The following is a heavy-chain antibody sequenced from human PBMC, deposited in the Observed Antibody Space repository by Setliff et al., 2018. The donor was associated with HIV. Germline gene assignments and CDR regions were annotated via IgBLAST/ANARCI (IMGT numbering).Heavy chain of an antibody. CDR1: GYTFTSYD. Sequence: ASVKVSCKASGYTFTSYDINWVRQATGQGLEWMGWMNPNSGNTGYAQKFQGRVTITRNTSISTAYMELSSLRSEDTAVYYCARDYPRLGYSYGPNYFDYWGQGTLVTVSS. J-gene: IGHJ4*02. CDR3: ARDYPRLGYSYGPNYFDY. D-gene: IGHD5-18*01. V-gene: IGHV1-8*03. CDR2: MNPNSGNT.